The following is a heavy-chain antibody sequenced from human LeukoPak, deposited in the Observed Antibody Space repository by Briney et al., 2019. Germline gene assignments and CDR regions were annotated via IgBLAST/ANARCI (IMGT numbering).Heavy chain of an antibody. J-gene: IGHJ5*02. Sequence: GGSLRLSCAASGFTFSIYNMNWVRQAPGKGLEWVSYISSSISTIYYADSVKGRFIISRDNAKNSLYLQMNSLRDEDTAVYYCARGGPGWNWFDPWGQGTLVTVSS. D-gene: IGHD6-19*01. CDR1: GFTFSIYN. CDR3: ARGGPGWNWFDP. CDR2: ISSSISTI. V-gene: IGHV3-48*02.